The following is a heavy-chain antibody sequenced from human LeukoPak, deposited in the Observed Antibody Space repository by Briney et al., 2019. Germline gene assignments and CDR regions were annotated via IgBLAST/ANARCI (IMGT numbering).Heavy chain of an antibody. CDR2: INHSGST. CDR1: GVSFSGYY. D-gene: IGHD2-2*01. V-gene: IGHV4-34*01. Sequence: PSETLSLTCAVYGVSFSGYYWSWIRQPPGKGLEWIGEINHSGSTNYNPSLKSRVTISVDTSKNKFSLKLSSVTAADTAVYYCARYGVVPAAVGLDYWGQGTLVTVSS. J-gene: IGHJ4*02. CDR3: ARYGVVPAAVGLDY.